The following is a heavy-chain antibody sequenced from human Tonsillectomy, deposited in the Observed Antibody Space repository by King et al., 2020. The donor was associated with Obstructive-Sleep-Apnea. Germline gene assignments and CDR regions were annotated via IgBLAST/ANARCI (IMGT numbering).Heavy chain of an antibody. Sequence: QLQESGPGLVKTSGTLSLTCTVSSGSITASFYYWAWVRHPPGQAMEWIGSISHTGDTYSNPSLRRRLTIEVDAPNNRFSLRLTSVTAADTGIYYCAGDRILAGGGAWFGPWGQGSQVIVSS. D-gene: IGHD3-3*02. CDR3: AGDRILAGGGAWFGP. CDR1: SGSITASFYY. V-gene: IGHV4-39*07. CDR2: ISHTGDT. J-gene: IGHJ5*02.